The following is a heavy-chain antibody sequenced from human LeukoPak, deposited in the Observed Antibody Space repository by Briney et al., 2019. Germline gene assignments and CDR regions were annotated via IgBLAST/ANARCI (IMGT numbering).Heavy chain of an antibody. CDR3: AKGSGINHYHWIDP. CDR2: ISGGGGST. V-gene: IGHV3-23*01. J-gene: IGHJ5*02. CDR1: EFTFSNYA. Sequence: GGSLRLSCAASEFTFSNYAMNWVRQAPGKGLEWVSGISGGGGSTYCTDSVNGRFTISRDNSKNTLYLQMDSLRAEDTALYYCAKGSGINHYHWIDPWGQGTLVTVSS. D-gene: IGHD1-14*01.